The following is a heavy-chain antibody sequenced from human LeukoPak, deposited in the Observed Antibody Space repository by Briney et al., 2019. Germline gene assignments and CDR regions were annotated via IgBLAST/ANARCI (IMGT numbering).Heavy chain of an antibody. D-gene: IGHD3-22*01. CDR3: ARGNYFDTSGYPTLDY. Sequence: PGGSLRLSCAASGFTFSSHAMHWVRQAPGKGLEWVAVLSYDGNNKYYADSVKGRFTISRDNSKNTLYLQMNSLRAEDTAVYYCARGNYFDTSGYPTLDYWGQGTLVTVSS. CDR2: LSYDGNNK. J-gene: IGHJ4*02. V-gene: IGHV3-30-3*01. CDR1: GFTFSSHA.